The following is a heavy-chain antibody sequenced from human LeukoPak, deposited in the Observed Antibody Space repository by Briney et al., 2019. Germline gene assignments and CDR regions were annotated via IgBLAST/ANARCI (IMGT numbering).Heavy chain of an antibody. CDR1: GGTFSSYA. V-gene: IGHV1-69*01. D-gene: IGHD3-22*01. J-gene: IGHJ4*02. CDR3: ASLYDSGLDY. CDR2: IIPIFSTA. Sequence: GSSVKVSCKASGGTFSSYAISWVRQAPGQGLEWMGGIIPIFSTANYAQKFQGRVTITADESTSTAYMELSSLRSEDTAVYYCASLYDSGLDYWGQGTLVTVSS.